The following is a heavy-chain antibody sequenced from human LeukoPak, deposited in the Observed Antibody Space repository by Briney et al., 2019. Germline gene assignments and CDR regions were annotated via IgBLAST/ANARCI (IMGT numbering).Heavy chain of an antibody. Sequence: GRTLRLSCAASGFTFSRHWMYWVRQAPGKGLVWVSRVTADESRALIADSVKGRFTISRDNARDTVYLQMNRRSVEDTAVYFCGSGVTEEDSVAIEHWGQGTLVTVSS. CDR2: VTADESRA. D-gene: IGHD2-21*01. V-gene: IGHV3-74*01. CDR3: GSGVTEEDSVAIEH. J-gene: IGHJ1*01. CDR1: GFTFSRHW.